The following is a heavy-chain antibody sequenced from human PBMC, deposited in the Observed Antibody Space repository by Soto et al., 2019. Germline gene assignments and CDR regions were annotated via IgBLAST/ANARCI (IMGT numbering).Heavy chain of an antibody. J-gene: IGHJ5*02. CDR1: GGSIIGYY. V-gene: IGHV4-4*07. Sequence: SETLSLTCTVSGGSIIGYYWSCIRQPAGKGLEWIGRIYSDGSTNYNPSLKSRVTMSVDTSKNQFSLKLTSMTAADTAMYYCARMRAAGTFDPWGQGSVVTVSS. D-gene: IGHD6-13*01. CDR3: ARMRAAGTFDP. CDR2: IYSDGST.